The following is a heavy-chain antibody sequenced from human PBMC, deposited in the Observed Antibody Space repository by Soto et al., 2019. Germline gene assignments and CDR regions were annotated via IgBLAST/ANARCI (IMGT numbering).Heavy chain of an antibody. Sequence: GAAVKVSCKASGGTFSSYAIRWVRQAPGQGVEWMGGFIPIFGTPNYAQKFQGRVTITADESTSTAYMELSSLRSEDTAVYYCARDPGYSYGQGGGAVFDPWGQGTLVTVSS. CDR2: FIPIFGTP. J-gene: IGHJ5*02. CDR1: GGTFSSYA. CDR3: ARDPGYSYGQGGGAVFDP. V-gene: IGHV1-69*13. D-gene: IGHD5-18*01.